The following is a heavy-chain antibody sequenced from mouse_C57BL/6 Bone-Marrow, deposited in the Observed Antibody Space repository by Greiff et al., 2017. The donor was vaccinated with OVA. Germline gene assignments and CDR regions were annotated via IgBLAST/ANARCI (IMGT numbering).Heavy chain of an antibody. D-gene: IGHD2-1*01. J-gene: IGHJ3*01. CDR2: INPGSGGT. CDR3: ARGGNSAWFAY. Sequence: QVQLQQSGAELVRPGTSVKVSCKASGYAFTNYLIEWVKQRPGQGLEWIGVINPGSGGTNYNEKFKGKATLTADKSSSTAYMQLSSLTSEDSAVDFCARGGNSAWFAYWGQGTLVTVSA. CDR1: GYAFTNYL. V-gene: IGHV1-54*01.